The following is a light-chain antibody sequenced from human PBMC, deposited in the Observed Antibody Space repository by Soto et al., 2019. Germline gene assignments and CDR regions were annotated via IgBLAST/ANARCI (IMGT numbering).Light chain of an antibody. CDR2: GAS. V-gene: IGKV3-20*01. CDR1: QSVSSSY. CDR3: QHYGSLVLT. Sequence: EIVLTQSPGTLSLSPRERATLSCRASQSVSSSYLAWYQQKPGQAPRLLIYGASSRATGIPDRFSGSGSGTDFPLTISRLEPEDFAVYYCQHYGSLVLTFGGGTKVEIK. J-gene: IGKJ4*01.